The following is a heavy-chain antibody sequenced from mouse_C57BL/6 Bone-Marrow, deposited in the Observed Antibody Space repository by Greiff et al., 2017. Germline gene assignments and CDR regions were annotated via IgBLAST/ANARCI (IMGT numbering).Heavy chain of an antibody. J-gene: IGHJ3*01. D-gene: IGHD1-1*01. CDR2: TRSKSNNYAT. CDR1: GFSFNTYA. V-gene: IGHV10-1*01. CDR3: VGGGSSYWFAY. Sequence: DVHLVAPGGGLVQPKGSLKLSCAASGFSFNTYAMNWVRQAPGKGLEWVARTRSKSNNYATYYADSVKDRFTISRDYSESMLYLKMNNLKTEDTSVYYCVGGGSSYWFAYWGQGTLVPVSA.